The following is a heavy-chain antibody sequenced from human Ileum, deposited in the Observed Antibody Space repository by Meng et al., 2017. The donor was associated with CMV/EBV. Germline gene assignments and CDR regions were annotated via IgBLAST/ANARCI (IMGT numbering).Heavy chain of an antibody. CDR3: ARRGTRQWYDP. Sequence: GESLKISCKGSGYSFTTYWVGWVRQMPGKGLEWVGIIYPGDSDTRYSPSFQGQVTISADKSISTAYLPLSSLKASDTAMYYCARRGTRQWYDPWGQGTLVTVSS. V-gene: IGHV5-51*01. J-gene: IGHJ5*02. CDR2: IYPGDSDT. CDR1: GYSFTTYW.